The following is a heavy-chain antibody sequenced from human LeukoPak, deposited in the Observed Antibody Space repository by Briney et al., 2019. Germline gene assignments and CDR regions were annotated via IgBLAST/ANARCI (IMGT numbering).Heavy chain of an antibody. J-gene: IGHJ3*02. D-gene: IGHD2-2*02. Sequence: SETLPLTCAVYGGSFSGYYWSWIRQPPGKGLEWIGEINHSGSTNYNPSLKSRVTISVDTSKNQFSLKLSSVTAADTAVYYCARHVHYCSSTSCYKAPHDAFDIWGQGTMVTVSS. CDR1: GGSFSGYY. V-gene: IGHV4-34*01. CDR2: INHSGST. CDR3: ARHVHYCSSTSCYKAPHDAFDI.